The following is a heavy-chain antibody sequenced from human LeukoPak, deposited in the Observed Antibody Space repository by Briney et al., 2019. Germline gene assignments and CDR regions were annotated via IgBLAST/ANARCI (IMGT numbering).Heavy chain of an antibody. V-gene: IGHV4-59*01. CDR2: IYYSGST. CDR1: GGSISSYY. Sequence: SETLSLTCTVSGGSISSYYWSWIRQPPGKGLEWIGYIYYSGSTNYNPSLKSRVTISVDTSKNQFSLELSSVTAADTAVYYCARELGYSYGYVDYYYYMDVWGKGTTVTVSS. D-gene: IGHD5-18*01. CDR3: ARELGYSYGYVDYYYYMDV. J-gene: IGHJ6*03.